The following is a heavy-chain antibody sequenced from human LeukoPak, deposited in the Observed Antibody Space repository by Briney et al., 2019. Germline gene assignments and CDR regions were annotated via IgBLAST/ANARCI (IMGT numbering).Heavy chain of an antibody. CDR3: ARDPRIVGATGASDI. V-gene: IGHV3-7*01. CDR1: GFTFSSYW. Sequence: PGGSLRLSCAASGFTFSSYWMSWVRQAPGKGLEWVANIKQDGSEKNYVDSVKGRFTNSRDNAKNSLYLQMNSLRAEDTAVYYCARDPRIVGATGASDIWGQGTMVTVSS. CDR2: IKQDGSEK. D-gene: IGHD1-26*01. J-gene: IGHJ3*02.